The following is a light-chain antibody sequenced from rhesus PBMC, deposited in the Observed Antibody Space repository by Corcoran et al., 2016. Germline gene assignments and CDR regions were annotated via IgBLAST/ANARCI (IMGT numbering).Light chain of an antibody. Sequence: DIQMTQSPSSLSASVGDRVTITCRASQGISNYLAWYQQKPGETPKLLIYSASGLQSGIPSRSSGSGSGTDFTLTISSLQSEDFATDYCQHYYSTPRTFGQGTKVEIK. CDR1: QGISNY. CDR3: QHYYSTPRT. CDR2: SAS. V-gene: IGKV1-25*02. J-gene: IGKJ1*01.